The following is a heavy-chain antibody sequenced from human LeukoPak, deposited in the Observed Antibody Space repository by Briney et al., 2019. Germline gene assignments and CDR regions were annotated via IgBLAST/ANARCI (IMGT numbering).Heavy chain of an antibody. V-gene: IGHV3-74*01. CDR3: VRGYNSGNDY. CDR2: IKTDGSTT. Sequence: GGSLRLSCAVSGFTFSNYWMHWVRQAPGKGLVRVSRIKTDGSTTSYADSVKGRFTISRDNAKNMAHLQMNSLRAEDTAVYYCVRGYNSGNDYWGQGTLVTVSS. CDR1: GFTFSNYW. D-gene: IGHD6-19*01. J-gene: IGHJ4*02.